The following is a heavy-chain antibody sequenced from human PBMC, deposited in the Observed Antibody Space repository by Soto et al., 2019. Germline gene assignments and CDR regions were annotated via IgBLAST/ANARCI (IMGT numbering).Heavy chain of an antibody. J-gene: IGHJ4*02. CDR2: TWHDGSNK. CDR3: ARDISGSIDH. D-gene: IGHD1-26*01. CDR1: GFTLRSSA. Sequence: QQQLVESGGGVVQPGRSLRLSCTSSGFTLRSSAIHWVRQAPGKGLEAVAFTWHDGSNKYYADSVKGRFTASRDSSNDVLYLQIDNLTDADTAFYYCARDISGSIDHWGPGTLVTVSS. V-gene: IGHV3-33*01.